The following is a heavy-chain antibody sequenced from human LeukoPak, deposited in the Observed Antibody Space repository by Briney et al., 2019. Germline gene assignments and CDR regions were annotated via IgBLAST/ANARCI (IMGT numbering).Heavy chain of an antibody. CDR2: INHSGST. J-gene: IGHJ4*02. CDR1: GGSFSGDF. Sequence: NSSETLSLTCAVYGGSFSGDFWSWLRQSPGKGLEWIGEINHSGSTNYNPSLKSRVTISVDTSKNQFSLKLSSVTAADTAVYYCAVDYYGSGSYYPTDYWGQGTLVTVSS. V-gene: IGHV4-34*01. CDR3: AVDYYGSGSYYPTDY. D-gene: IGHD3-10*01.